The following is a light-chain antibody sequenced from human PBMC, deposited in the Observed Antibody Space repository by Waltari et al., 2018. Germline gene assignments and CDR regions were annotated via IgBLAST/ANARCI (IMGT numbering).Light chain of an antibody. CDR2: SNN. Sequence: QSVLTQPPSASGTPGQRVTISCSGTSSNTGINHVNWYQQLPGTAPKLLIYSNNQRPSGVPDRFSGSKSGTSASLAISGLQSEDEADYYCAAWDDSLNGYVFGTGTKVTVL. CDR3: AAWDDSLNGYV. CDR1: SSNTGINH. V-gene: IGLV1-44*01. J-gene: IGLJ1*01.